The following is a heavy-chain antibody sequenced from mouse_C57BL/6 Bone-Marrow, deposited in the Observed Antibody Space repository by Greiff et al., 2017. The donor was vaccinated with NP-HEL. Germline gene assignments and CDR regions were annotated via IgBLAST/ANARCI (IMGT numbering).Heavy chain of an antibody. J-gene: IGHJ4*01. CDR3: ARRYYGSSAYAMDY. Sequence: EVQLQESGGGLVQPGGSLSLSCAASGFTFTDYYMSWVRQPPGKALEWLGFIRNKANGYTTEYSASVKGRFTISRDNSQSILYLQMNALRAEDSATYYCARRYYGSSAYAMDYWGQGTSVTVSS. V-gene: IGHV7-3*01. D-gene: IGHD1-1*01. CDR1: GFTFTDYY. CDR2: IRNKANGYTT.